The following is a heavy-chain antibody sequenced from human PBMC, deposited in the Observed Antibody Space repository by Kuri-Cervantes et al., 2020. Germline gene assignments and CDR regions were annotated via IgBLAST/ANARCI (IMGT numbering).Heavy chain of an antibody. Sequence: GGSLRLSCAASRIAFTYYGIHWVRQAPGKGLEWVAVSSFDRTDSVKGRFTIFRDNSKNTLYLQMNSLRAEDTAVYYCAKVTDTAMADYYGMDVWGQGTTVTVSS. CDR1: RIAFTYYG. V-gene: IGHV3-30*19. J-gene: IGHJ6*02. CDR3: AKVTDTAMADYYGMDV. CDR2: SSFDRT. D-gene: IGHD5-18*01.